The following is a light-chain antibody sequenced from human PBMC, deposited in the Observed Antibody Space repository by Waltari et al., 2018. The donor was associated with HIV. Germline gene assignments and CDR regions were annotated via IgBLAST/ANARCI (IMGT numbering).Light chain of an antibody. CDR1: NSDIGTYNY. J-gene: IGLJ2*01. CDR3: SSYTATKILV. CDR2: EVN. V-gene: IGLV2-14*03. Sequence: QSALTQPASVSGSPGQSITISCTGTNSDIGTYNYVSWYQQQSGKAPRLLISEVNNRPSGVSNRVSGSKAGNTASLSIPGLQAEDEGKYYGSSYTATKILVFGGGTDVTVL.